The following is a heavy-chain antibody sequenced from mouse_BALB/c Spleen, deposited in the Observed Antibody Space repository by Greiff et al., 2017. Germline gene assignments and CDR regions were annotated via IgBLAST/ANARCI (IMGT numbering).Heavy chain of an antibody. Sequence: QVQLQQSGAELVRPGSSVKISCKASGYAFSSYWMNWVKQRPGQGLDWIGQIYPGDGDTNYNGKFKGKATLTADKSSSTAYMQLSSLTSEDSAVYFCARVLITTSNFDYWGQGTTLTVSS. V-gene: IGHV1-80*01. CDR3: ARVLITTSNFDY. CDR1: GYAFSSYW. CDR2: IYPGDGDT. J-gene: IGHJ2*01. D-gene: IGHD2-4*01.